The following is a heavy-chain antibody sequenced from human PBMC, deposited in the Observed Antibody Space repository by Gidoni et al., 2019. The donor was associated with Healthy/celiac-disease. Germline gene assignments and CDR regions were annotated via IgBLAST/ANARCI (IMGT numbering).Heavy chain of an antibody. J-gene: IGHJ6*03. CDR1: GGTFRRYA. Sequence: QVQLVPSGAEVKKPGSSVQVSCKASGGTFRRYAIRWVRQAPGQGLEWMGGIIPIFGTANYAQKFQGRVTITADESTSTAYMELSSLRSEDTAVYYCARDSYDFWSGYYTDYYYYMDVWGKGTTVTVSS. CDR2: IIPIFGTA. V-gene: IGHV1-69*01. CDR3: ARDSYDFWSGYYTDYYYYMDV. D-gene: IGHD3-3*01.